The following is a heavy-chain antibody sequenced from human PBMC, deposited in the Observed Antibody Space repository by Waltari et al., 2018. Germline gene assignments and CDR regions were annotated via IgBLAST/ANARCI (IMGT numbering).Heavy chain of an antibody. V-gene: IGHV3-7*01. CDR1: GFTFSSYW. D-gene: IGHD3-16*02. Sequence: EVQLVESGGGLVQPGGSLRLSCAASGFTFSSYWMSWVRQAPGKGLEGVANIKQDGSEKYYVDSVKGRFTISRDNAKNSLYLQMNSLRAEDTAVYYCARVITFGGVIVNAFDIWGQGTMVTVSS. J-gene: IGHJ3*02. CDR3: ARVITFGGVIVNAFDI. CDR2: IKQDGSEK.